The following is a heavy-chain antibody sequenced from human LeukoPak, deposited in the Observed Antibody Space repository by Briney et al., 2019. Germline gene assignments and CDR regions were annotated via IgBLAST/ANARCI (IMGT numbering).Heavy chain of an antibody. D-gene: IGHD5-12*01. J-gene: IGHJ5*02. V-gene: IGHV1-2*02. CDR1: GYTFTGYY. CDR2: INPNSGGT. CDR3: ARMHYSGYDPNWFDP. Sequence: GASVKVSCKASGYTFTGYYMHWVRQAPGQGLEWMGWINPNSGGTNYAQKFQGRVTMTRDTSISTAYMELSRLRSDDTAVYYCARMHYSGYDPNWFDPWGQGTLVTVSP.